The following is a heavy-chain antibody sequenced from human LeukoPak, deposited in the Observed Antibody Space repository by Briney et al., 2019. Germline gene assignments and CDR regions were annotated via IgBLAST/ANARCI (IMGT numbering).Heavy chain of an antibody. CDR3: ARSLYVWGSYRRHDAFDI. Sequence: ASVKVSCKASGYTFTSYDINWVRQATGQGLEWMGWMNPNSGNTGYAQKFLGRVTITRNTSISTAYMELSSLRSEDTAVYYCARSLYVWGSYRRHDAFDIWGQGTMVTVSS. V-gene: IGHV1-8*03. D-gene: IGHD3-16*02. J-gene: IGHJ3*02. CDR1: GYTFTSYD. CDR2: MNPNSGNT.